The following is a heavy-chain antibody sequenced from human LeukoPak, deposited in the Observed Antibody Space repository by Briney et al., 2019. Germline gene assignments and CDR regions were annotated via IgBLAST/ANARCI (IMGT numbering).Heavy chain of an antibody. CDR3: AREAYYDSSGSYYFDY. J-gene: IGHJ4*02. V-gene: IGHV1-69*05. CDR2: IIPIFGTA. D-gene: IGHD3-22*01. CDR1: GGTFSSYA. Sequence: SVKVSCKASGGTFSSYAISWVRQAPGQGLEWMGGIIPIFGTANYAQKFQGRVTITTDEYTSTAYMELSRLRSEDTAVYYCAREAYYDSSGSYYFDYWGQGTLVTVSS.